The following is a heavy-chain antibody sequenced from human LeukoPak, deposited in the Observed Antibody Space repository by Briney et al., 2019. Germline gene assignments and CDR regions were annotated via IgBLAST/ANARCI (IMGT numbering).Heavy chain of an antibody. V-gene: IGHV3-30*07. J-gene: IGHJ6*03. CDR1: GFTFSSYA. CDR3: AKDGTGSSYYYYYMDV. CDR2: ISYDGSNK. Sequence: GGSLRLSCAASGFTFSSYAMHWVRQAPGKGLEWVAVISYDGSNKYYADSVKGRFTISRDNSKNTLYLQMNSLRAEDTAVYYCAKDGTGSSYYYYYMDVWGKGTTVTVSS. D-gene: IGHD3-10*01.